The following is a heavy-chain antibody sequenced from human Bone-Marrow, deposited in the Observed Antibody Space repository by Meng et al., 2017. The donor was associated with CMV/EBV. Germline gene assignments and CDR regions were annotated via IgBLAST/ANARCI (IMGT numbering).Heavy chain of an antibody. CDR1: REKY. D-gene: IGHD3-10*01. CDR3: ARAAGWFDP. V-gene: IGHV3-11*01. CDR2: KRRRGKKK. Sequence: REKYKRWNRKEKGKGLERVKKKRRRGKKKKKEEYVKGRLTISRDNTKNSLYLQMNSLRAEDTAIYYCARAAGWFDPWGQGTLVTVSS. J-gene: IGHJ5*02.